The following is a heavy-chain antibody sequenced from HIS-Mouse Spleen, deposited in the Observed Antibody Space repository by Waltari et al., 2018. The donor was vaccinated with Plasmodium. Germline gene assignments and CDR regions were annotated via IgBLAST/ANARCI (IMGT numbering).Heavy chain of an antibody. CDR3: ARGMKSSSSAFDI. V-gene: IGHV3-53*01. Sequence: EVQLVESGGGLIQPGGSLKLYCAASGFTVGSNYMSWVRQAPGKGLEWVSVIYSGGSTYYADSVKGRFTISRDNSKTTLYLQMNSLRAEDTAVYYCARGMKSSSSAFDIWGQGTMVTVSS. D-gene: IGHD6-6*01. J-gene: IGHJ3*02. CDR1: GFTVGSNY. CDR2: IYSGGST.